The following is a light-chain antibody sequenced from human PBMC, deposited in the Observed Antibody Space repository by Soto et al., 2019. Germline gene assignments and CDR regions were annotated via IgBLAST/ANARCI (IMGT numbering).Light chain of an antibody. V-gene: IGKV3-11*01. CDR1: QSVSSY. Sequence: EIVLTHSPATLSLSPGERATLSCRASQSVSSYLAWYQQKPGQAPRLLIYDASNRATGIPARFSGSGSGTDFTLTISSLEPEDFAVYYCQQRSNWPPYTFGQGTKVDI. CDR2: DAS. CDR3: QQRSNWPPYT. J-gene: IGKJ2*01.